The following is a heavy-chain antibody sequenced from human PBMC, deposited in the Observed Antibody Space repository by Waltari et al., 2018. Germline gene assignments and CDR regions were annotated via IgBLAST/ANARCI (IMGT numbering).Heavy chain of an antibody. CDR1: GFAFSSCA. D-gene: IGHD3-10*01. Sequence: QVQLVESGGGVVQPGRSLRLSCAASGFAFSSCAMHWVRQAPGKGLGWVAGIWSEGSYEYYADSVKGRFTVSRDNSKTALFVQMNSLRAEDTAVYYCARALGSGSFLIDFWGQGTLVTVSS. CDR3: ARALGSGSFLIDF. V-gene: IGHV3-33*01. J-gene: IGHJ4*02. CDR2: IWSEGSYE.